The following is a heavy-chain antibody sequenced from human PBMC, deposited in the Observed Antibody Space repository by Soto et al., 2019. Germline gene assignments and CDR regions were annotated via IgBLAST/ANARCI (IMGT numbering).Heavy chain of an antibody. J-gene: IGHJ4*02. V-gene: IGHV3-43*01. CDR3: AKDISPYQLLAAAGPD. Sequence: GGSLRLSCAASGFTFDDYTMHLVRQAPGKGLEWVSLISWDGGSTYYADSVKGRFTISRDNSKNSLYLQMNSLRTEDTALYYCAKDISPYQLLAAAGPDWGQGTLLTVSS. CDR1: GFTFDDYT. D-gene: IGHD6-13*01. CDR2: ISWDGGST.